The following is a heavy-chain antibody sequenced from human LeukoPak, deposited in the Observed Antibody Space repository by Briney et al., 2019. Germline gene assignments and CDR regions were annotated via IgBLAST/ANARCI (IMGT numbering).Heavy chain of an antibody. D-gene: IGHD2-21*02. CDR2: ISGSGYST. CDR3: AKDRLSNGDPAGY. V-gene: IGHV3-23*01. J-gene: IGHJ4*02. CDR1: GFTFNSYA. Sequence: PGGSLRLSCAASGFTFNSYAMSWVRHAPGKGLEWVSSISGSGYSTYYADSVKGRFTISRDNSKNMLYLQMNSLRAEDTAVYYCAKDRLSNGDPAGYWGQGTLVTVSS.